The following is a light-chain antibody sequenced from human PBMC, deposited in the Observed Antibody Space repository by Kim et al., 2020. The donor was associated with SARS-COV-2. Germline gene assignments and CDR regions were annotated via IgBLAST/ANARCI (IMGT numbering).Light chain of an antibody. CDR2: SAS. CDR1: QGVSSTS. J-gene: IGKJ5*01. V-gene: IGKV3-20*01. Sequence: LSPGESATLSCRASQGVSSTSLAWYQQKPGQAPRLLLYSASSRATGIPDRFSGSGSGTDFTLTISRLEPDDFAVYFCQQFGRSLTFGQGTRLEIK. CDR3: QQFGRSLT.